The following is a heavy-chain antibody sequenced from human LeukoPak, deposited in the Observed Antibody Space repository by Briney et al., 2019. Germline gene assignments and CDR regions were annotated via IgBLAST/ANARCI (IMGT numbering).Heavy chain of an antibody. J-gene: IGHJ5*02. Sequence: ASVKVSCKASGYTFTDYYLHGVRPAPGQGLEWMGWIYHNSVGTDYAQTFQGWVTISRDPSISTDYSALSRLRSDETATHQCARELRLGAFDPWGQGTLVAVSS. CDR2: IYHNSVGT. CDR1: GYTFTDYY. V-gene: IGHV1-2*04. D-gene: IGHD3-16*01. CDR3: ARELRLGAFDP.